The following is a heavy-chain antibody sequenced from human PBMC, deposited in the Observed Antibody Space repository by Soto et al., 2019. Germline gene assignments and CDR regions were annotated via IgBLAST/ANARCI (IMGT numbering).Heavy chain of an antibody. CDR1: GGSISSGGYY. CDR3: ARDVGARLYRAFDI. D-gene: IGHD1-26*01. CDR2: IYYSGST. Sequence: PSETLSLTCTVSGGSISSGGYYWSWIRQHPGKGLEWIGYIYYSGSTYYNPSLKSRVTISVDTSKNQFSLKLSSVTAADTAVYYCARDVGARLYRAFDIWGQGTMVTVSS. V-gene: IGHV4-31*03. J-gene: IGHJ3*02.